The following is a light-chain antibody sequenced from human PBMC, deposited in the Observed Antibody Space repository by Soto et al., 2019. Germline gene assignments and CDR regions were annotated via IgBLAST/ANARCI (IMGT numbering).Light chain of an antibody. Sequence: ESVLTQSPGILSLSPGDGATLSCRASQSGSSNYLAWYQQNPGQAPRLLIYGTSTRASGIADRFSGSGSGTDFTLTITRLEPEDFAVYFCQQYGVSPATFGGGTKVDIK. CDR1: QSGSSNY. CDR3: QQYGVSPAT. J-gene: IGKJ4*01. CDR2: GTS. V-gene: IGKV3-20*01.